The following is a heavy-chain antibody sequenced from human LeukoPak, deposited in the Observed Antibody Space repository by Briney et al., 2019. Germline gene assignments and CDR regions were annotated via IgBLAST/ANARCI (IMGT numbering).Heavy chain of an antibody. CDR3: ARGRNSMVRGVIITEDY. CDR2: MNPNSGNT. D-gene: IGHD3-10*01. CDR1: GYTFTSYD. Sequence: GASVEVSCKASGYTFTSYDINWVRQATGQGLEWMGWMNPNSGNTGYAQKFQGRVTMTRNTSISTAYMELSSLRSEDTAVYYCARGRNSMVRGVIITEDYWGQGTLVTVSS. J-gene: IGHJ4*02. V-gene: IGHV1-8*01.